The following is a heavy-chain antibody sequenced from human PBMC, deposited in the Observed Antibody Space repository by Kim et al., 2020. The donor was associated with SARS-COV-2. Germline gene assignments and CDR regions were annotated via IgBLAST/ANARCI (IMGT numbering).Heavy chain of an antibody. CDR2: IYYSGST. D-gene: IGHD3-16*01. V-gene: IGHV4-59*13. Sequence: SETLSLTCTVSGGSISSYYWSWIRQPPGKGLEWIGYIYYSGSTNYNPSLKRRVTXXVDTSKNQFSLXLSSVTAADXAVYYCASLXXXSXXLGYWGQGTXGTVSS. CDR3: ASLXXXSXXLGY. CDR1: GGSISSYY. J-gene: IGHJ4*02.